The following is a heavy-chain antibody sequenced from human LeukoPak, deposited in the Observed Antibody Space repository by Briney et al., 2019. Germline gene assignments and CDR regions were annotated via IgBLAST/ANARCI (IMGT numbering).Heavy chain of an antibody. CDR3: AKGLRWYPFDI. D-gene: IGHD4-23*01. CDR1: GFTFSSSG. Sequence: GGSLRLSCAASGFTFSSSGMHWVRQTPGKGLEWVTFIRYDGSDKYYADSVKGRFTISRDNSKNTLYLQMISLRVEDTAVYYCAKGLRWYPFDIWGQGTMATVSS. CDR2: IRYDGSDK. J-gene: IGHJ3*02. V-gene: IGHV3-30*02.